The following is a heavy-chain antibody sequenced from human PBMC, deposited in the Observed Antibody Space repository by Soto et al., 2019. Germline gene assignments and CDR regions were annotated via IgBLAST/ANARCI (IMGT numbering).Heavy chain of an antibody. CDR1: GGTFSSYA. J-gene: IGHJ3*02. CDR3: ARGGAVAGGAFDI. V-gene: IGHV1-69*13. D-gene: IGHD6-19*01. CDR2: IIPIFGTA. Sequence: ASVKVSCKASGGTFSSYAISWLRQSPGQGLEWMGGIIPIFGTANYAQKFQGRVTITADESTSTAYMELSSLRSEDTAVYYCARGGAVAGGAFDIWGQGTMVTVSS.